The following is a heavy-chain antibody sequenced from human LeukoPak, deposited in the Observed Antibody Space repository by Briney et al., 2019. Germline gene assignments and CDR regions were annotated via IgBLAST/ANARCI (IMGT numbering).Heavy chain of an antibody. CDR3: AKVVGTGTTPTDY. J-gene: IGHJ4*02. CDR2: ISASGDNT. D-gene: IGHD1-1*01. Sequence: GGSLRLSCAASGFTFNKYAMTWVRQAPGKGLVWVAVISASGDNTDYADSVKGRFTISRDNSKNTLSLQMHSLRVEDTAVYYCAKVVGTGTTPTDYWGQGTLVTVSS. V-gene: IGHV3-23*01. CDR1: GFTFNKYA.